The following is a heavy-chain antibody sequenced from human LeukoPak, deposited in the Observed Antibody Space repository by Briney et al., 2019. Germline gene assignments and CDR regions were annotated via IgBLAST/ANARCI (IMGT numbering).Heavy chain of an antibody. CDR3: AKSEIAAKYYYDSSGYYSLDY. D-gene: IGHD3-22*01. CDR2: ISGSGGST. V-gene: IGHV3-23*01. CDR1: GFTFSSYW. J-gene: IGHJ4*02. Sequence: GGSLRLSCTASGFTFSSYWMTWVRQAPGKGLEWVSAISGSGGSTYYADSVKGRFTISRDNSKNTLYLQMNSLRAEDTAIYYCAKSEIAAKYYYDSSGYYSLDYWGQGTLVTVSS.